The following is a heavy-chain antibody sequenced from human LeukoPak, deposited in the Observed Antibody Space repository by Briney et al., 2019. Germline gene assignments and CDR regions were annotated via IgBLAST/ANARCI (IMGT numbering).Heavy chain of an antibody. J-gene: IGHJ4*02. D-gene: IGHD3-22*01. V-gene: IGHV4-39*07. CDR1: GGSISSSSYY. Sequence: SETLSLTCTVSGGSISSSSYYWGWIRQPPGKGLEWIGSIYYSGSTYYNPSLKSRVTISVDTSKNQFSLKLSSVTAADTAVYYCAGRIRYYYDSSGYRHFDYWGQGTLVTVSS. CDR2: IYYSGST. CDR3: AGRIRYYYDSSGYRHFDY.